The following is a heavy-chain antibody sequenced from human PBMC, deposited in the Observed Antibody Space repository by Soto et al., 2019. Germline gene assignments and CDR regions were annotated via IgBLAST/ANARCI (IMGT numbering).Heavy chain of an antibody. D-gene: IGHD6-19*01. Sequence: GGSLRLSCAASGFTFSSYGMHWVRQAPGKGLEWVAVISYDGSNKYYADSVKGRFTISRDNSKNTLYLQMNSLRAEDTAVYYCAKARGGIAVAGGLDYWGQGTLVTVSS. J-gene: IGHJ4*02. CDR2: ISYDGSNK. CDR3: AKARGGIAVAGGLDY. CDR1: GFTFSSYG. V-gene: IGHV3-30*18.